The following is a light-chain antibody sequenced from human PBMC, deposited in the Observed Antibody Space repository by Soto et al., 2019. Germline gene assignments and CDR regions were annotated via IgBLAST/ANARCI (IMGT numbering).Light chain of an antibody. CDR1: QSISSW. CDR3: QQYNSLWT. Sequence: DIQMTQSPSTLSASVGDRVTITCRASQSISSWLAWYQQKPGKAPKLLIYKASSFESGVPSRFSGSGSGTEFALTISLLQPDDFATYYCQQYNSLWTFGQGTKVEIK. J-gene: IGKJ1*01. CDR2: KAS. V-gene: IGKV1-5*03.